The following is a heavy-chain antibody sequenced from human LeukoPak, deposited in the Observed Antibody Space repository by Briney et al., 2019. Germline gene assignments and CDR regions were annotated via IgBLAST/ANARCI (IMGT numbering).Heavy chain of an antibody. Sequence: SSETLSLTCAVYGGSFSGYYWSWIRQPPGKGLEWIGEINHSGSTNYNPSLKSRVTISVDTSKNQFSLKLSSVTAADTAVYYCARECPNWFDPWGQGTLVTVSS. CDR2: INHSGST. CDR1: GGSFSGYY. V-gene: IGHV4-34*01. J-gene: IGHJ5*02. D-gene: IGHD5/OR15-5a*01. CDR3: ARECPNWFDP.